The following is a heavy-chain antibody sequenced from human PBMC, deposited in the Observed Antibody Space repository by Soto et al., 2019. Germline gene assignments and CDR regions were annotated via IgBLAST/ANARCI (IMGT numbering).Heavy chain of an antibody. CDR2: IYWDDDK. D-gene: IGHD3-22*01. Sequence: SGPTLVKPTQTLTLTCTFSEFSLSTRGVGVGWIRQPPGKALEWLALIYWDDDKRYSPSLKSRLTITKDTSKNQVVLTMTNMDPVDTATYYCAHSKKVVGYDSSTYYFDYWGQGTLVTVSS. V-gene: IGHV2-5*02. CDR3: AHSKKVVGYDSSTYYFDY. CDR1: EFSLSTRGVG. J-gene: IGHJ4*02.